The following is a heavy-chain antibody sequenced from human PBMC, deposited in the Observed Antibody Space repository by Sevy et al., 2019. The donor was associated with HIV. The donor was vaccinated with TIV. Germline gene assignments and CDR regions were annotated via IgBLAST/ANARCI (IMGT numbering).Heavy chain of an antibody. Sequence: SETLSLTCTVSGGSISSSSYYWGWIRQPPGKGLEWIGSIYYSGSTYYNPSLKSRVTISVDTSKNQFSLKLSFVPAADTAVYYCARVRSSGWYGTYYFDYWGQGTLVTVSS. V-gene: IGHV4-39*01. CDR3: ARVRSSGWYGTYYFDY. CDR2: IYYSGST. CDR1: GGSISSSSYY. D-gene: IGHD6-19*01. J-gene: IGHJ4*02.